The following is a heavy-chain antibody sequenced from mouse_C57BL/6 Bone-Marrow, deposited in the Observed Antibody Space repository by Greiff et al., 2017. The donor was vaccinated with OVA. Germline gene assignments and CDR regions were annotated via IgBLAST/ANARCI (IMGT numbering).Heavy chain of an antibody. CDR2: ISSGSSTT. V-gene: IGHV5-17*01. CDR1: GFTFSDYG. CDR3: ANGDSNYDLAY. D-gene: IGHD2-5*01. Sequence: EVMLVESGGGLVKPGGSLKLSCAASGFTFSDYGMHWVRQAPEKGLEWVAYISSGSSTTYSADKVQGRFTIYRDNAKNTLFLQMTSLRSEDTARDSCANGDSNYDLAYWGKGTLVTVSA. J-gene: IGHJ3*01.